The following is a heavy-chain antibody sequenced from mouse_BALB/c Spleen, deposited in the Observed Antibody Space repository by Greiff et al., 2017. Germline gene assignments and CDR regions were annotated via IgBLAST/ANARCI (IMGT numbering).Heavy chain of an antibody. D-gene: IGHD1-1*01. CDR1: GYTFTSYW. V-gene: IGHV1-5*01. J-gene: IGHJ1*01. CDR3: TGDYYGSSWYFDV. CDR2: IYPGNSDT. Sequence: VQLKESGTVLARPGASVKMSCKASGYTFTSYWMHWVKQRPGQGLEWIGAIYPGNSDTSYNQKFKGKAKLTAVTSTSTAYMELSSLTNEDSAVYYCTGDYYGSSWYFDVWGAGTTVTVSS.